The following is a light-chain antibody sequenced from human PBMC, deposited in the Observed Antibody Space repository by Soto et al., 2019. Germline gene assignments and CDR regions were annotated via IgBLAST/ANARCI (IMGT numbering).Light chain of an antibody. J-gene: IGKJ1*01. Sequence: DIQMTQSPSTLSASLGDRVTITCRASQSVDTWLAWFQQKPGRAPKVVIYKASNLESGVPSRFSGRGSGTEFTLTISSLQPDDFATYYCQHYSAYSPWTFGQGTKLEIK. CDR3: QHYSAYSPWT. CDR2: KAS. V-gene: IGKV1-5*03. CDR1: QSVDTW.